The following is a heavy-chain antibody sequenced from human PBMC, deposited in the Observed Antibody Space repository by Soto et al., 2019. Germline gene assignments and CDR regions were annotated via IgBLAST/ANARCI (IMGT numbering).Heavy chain of an antibody. CDR2: IKQDGSEK. CDR3: ARDPDSGIVSFDI. D-gene: IGHD3-16*02. Sequence: GGSLRLSCGASGFTFSSYWMSWVRQAPGKGLEWVANIKQDGSEKYYVDSVKGRFTISRDNAKNSLYLQMNSLRAEDTAVYYCARDPDSGIVSFDIWGQGTMVTVSS. J-gene: IGHJ3*02. V-gene: IGHV3-7*01. CDR1: GFTFSSYW.